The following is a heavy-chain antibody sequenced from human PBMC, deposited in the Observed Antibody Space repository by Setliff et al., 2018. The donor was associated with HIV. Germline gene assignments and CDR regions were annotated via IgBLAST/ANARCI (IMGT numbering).Heavy chain of an antibody. CDR2: MNPDSSNT. CDR3: ARAQTDYYDRGRRSHYYIDV. Sequence: ASVKVSCKPSGYTFTNYDINWVRQAAGQGLEWMGWMNPDSSNTGYAQRFEGSVTMTWDTSISTAYMELNNVKFEDTAVYYCARAQTDYYDRGRRSHYYIDVWARGATVTVSS. D-gene: IGHD3-22*01. J-gene: IGHJ6*03. CDR1: GYTFTNYD. V-gene: IGHV1-8*02.